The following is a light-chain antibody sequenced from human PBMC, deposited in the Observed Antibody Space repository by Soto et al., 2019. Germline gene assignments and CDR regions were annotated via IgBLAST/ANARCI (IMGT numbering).Light chain of an antibody. CDR2: AAS. CDR1: QSISSY. CDR3: QQSYSTLRWT. Sequence: DIQMTQSPSSLSASVGDRVTITCRASQSISSYLNWYQQKPGKAPKLLIYAASSLQSGVPSRFSGSGSGTDFTLTISSPQPEDFATYYCQQSYSTLRWTFGQGTKVEIK. V-gene: IGKV1-39*01. J-gene: IGKJ1*01.